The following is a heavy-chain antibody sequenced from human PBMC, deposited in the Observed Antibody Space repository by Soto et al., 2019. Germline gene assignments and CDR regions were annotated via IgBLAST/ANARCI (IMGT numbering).Heavy chain of an antibody. J-gene: IGHJ6*02. CDR2: MNPNSGNT. CDR3: ARLDYDSSGYSYGMDV. V-gene: IGHV1-8*01. Sequence: QVQLVQSGAEVKKPGASVKVSCKASGYTFTSYDINWVRQATGQGLEWMRWMNPNSGNTGYAQKFQGRVTMTRTTSISTAYMELSSLRSEDTAVYYCARLDYDSSGYSYGMDVWGQGTTVTVSS. CDR1: GYTFTSYD. D-gene: IGHD3-22*01.